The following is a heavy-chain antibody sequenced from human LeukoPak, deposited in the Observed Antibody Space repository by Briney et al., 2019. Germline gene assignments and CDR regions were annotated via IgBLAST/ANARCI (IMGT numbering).Heavy chain of an antibody. CDR1: GFTFSHYG. J-gene: IGHJ4*02. CDR3: ARGREGKSYYDFWSGYYTESFDY. CDR2: ISYDGSNK. D-gene: IGHD3-3*01. V-gene: IGHV3-30*19. Sequence: GGSLRLSCAASGFTFSHYGMGWVRQAPGKGLEWVAVISYDGSNKYYADSVKGRFTISRDNSKNTLYLQMNSLRAEDTAVYYCARGREGKSYYDFWSGYYTESFDYWGQGTLVTVSS.